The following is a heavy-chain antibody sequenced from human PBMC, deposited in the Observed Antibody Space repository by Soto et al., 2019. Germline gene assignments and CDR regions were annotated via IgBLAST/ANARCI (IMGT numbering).Heavy chain of an antibody. CDR3: ARDIVNPQYYYYYGMDV. CDR2: ISSSSSYI. CDR1: GFTFSSYS. V-gene: IGHV3-21*01. J-gene: IGHJ6*02. D-gene: IGHD2-15*01. Sequence: EVQLVESGGGLVKPGGSLRLSCAASGFTFSSYSMNWVRQAPGKGLEWVSSISSSSSYIYYADSVKGRFTISRDNAKNSLYLQMNSLRAEDTAVYYCARDIVNPQYYYYYGMDVWGQGTTVTVSS.